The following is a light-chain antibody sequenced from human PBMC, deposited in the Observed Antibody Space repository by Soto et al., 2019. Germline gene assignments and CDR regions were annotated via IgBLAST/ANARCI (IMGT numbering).Light chain of an antibody. V-gene: IGKV3-20*01. Sequence: EIVLTQSPGTLSLSPGERATLSCRASQSVSNNYLAWYQQKLGQAPRLLIYGASNRATGIPDRFSGSGSGTDFTINISRLGPEDFAVYYWQQYGSSGTFGEGTKVEIK. J-gene: IGKJ1*01. CDR2: GAS. CDR3: QQYGSSGT. CDR1: QSVSNNY.